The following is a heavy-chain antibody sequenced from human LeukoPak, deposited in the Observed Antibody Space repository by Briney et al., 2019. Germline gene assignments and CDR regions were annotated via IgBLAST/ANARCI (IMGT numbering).Heavy chain of an antibody. V-gene: IGHV4-34*01. Sequence: PSETLSLTCAVYGGSFSGYYWSWIRQPPGKGLEWIGEINHSGSTNYNPSLKSRVTISVDTSKNQFSLKLSSVTAADTAVYYCARARGYSGYDYYYYYGMDVWAQGTRVTVSS. CDR3: ARARGYSGYDYYYYYGMDV. CDR2: INHSGST. J-gene: IGHJ6*02. CDR1: GGSFSGYY. D-gene: IGHD5-12*01.